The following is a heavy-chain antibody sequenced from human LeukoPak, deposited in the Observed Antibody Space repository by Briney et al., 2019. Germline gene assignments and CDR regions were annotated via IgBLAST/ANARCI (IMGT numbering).Heavy chain of an antibody. J-gene: IGHJ5*02. CDR2: IYTSGST. CDR3: ARGGAYRRWAREWFDP. CDR1: GGSISSGSYY. V-gene: IGHV4-61*02. Sequence: SETLSLTCTVSGGSISSGSYYWSWIRQPAGKGLEWIGRIYTSGSTNYNPSLKSRVTISVDTSKNQFSLKLSSVTAADTAVYYCARGGAYRRWAREWFDPWGQGTLVTVSS. D-gene: IGHD1-26*01.